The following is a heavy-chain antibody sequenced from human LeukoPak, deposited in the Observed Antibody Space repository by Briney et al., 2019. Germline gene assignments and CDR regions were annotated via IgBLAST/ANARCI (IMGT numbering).Heavy chain of an antibody. CDR3: ARDQRQGRYMVRGVPDY. CDR1: GFTFSGYT. V-gene: IGHV3-48*04. CDR2: ISSSSRTI. Sequence: GGSLRLSCAASGFTFSGYTMNWVRQAPGKGLEWVSYISSSSRTIYYADSVKGRFTISRDNAKNSLYLQMNSLRAEDTAVYYCARDQRQGRYMVRGVPDYWGQGTLVTVSS. D-gene: IGHD3-10*01. J-gene: IGHJ4*02.